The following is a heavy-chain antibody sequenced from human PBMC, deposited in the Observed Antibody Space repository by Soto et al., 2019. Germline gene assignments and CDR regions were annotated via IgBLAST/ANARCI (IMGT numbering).Heavy chain of an antibody. V-gene: IGHV3-23*01. J-gene: IGHJ4*02. CDR2: ISSSGGST. CDR1: GFIFSDYG. Sequence: EVQLLESGGDLVQPGGSVRISCGASGFIFSDYGMSWVRQAPGKGLEWVSTISSSGGSTYYADSVKGRVTISRHNSRNTLSLQMRSLRAEDTAVYFCTRSNWDDSRDYYFFDDWGQGTLVTVSS. CDR3: TRSNWDDSRDYYFFDD. D-gene: IGHD3-22*01.